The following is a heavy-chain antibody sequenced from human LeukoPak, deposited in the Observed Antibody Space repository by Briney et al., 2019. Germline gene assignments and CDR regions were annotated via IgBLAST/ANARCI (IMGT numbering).Heavy chain of an antibody. Sequence: GSLRLSCAASGFTFSNYWMHWVRQAPEKGLVWVSRINGDGSSTTYADFVKGRFTISRDNAKNTLSLQMNSLTAEDTAVYYCARSLTEWLPSDYWGQGTLVTVSS. V-gene: IGHV3-74*01. D-gene: IGHD3-3*01. CDR2: INGDGSST. CDR1: GFTFSNYW. CDR3: ARSLTEWLPSDY. J-gene: IGHJ4*02.